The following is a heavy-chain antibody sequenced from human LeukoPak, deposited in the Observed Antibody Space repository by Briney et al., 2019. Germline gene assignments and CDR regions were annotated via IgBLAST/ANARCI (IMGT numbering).Heavy chain of an antibody. CDR2: IIPIFGTA. CDR3: ASTTVTHLDYYYYYYGMDV. CDR1: GYTFTSYG. Sequence: SVKVSCTASGYTFTSYGISWVRQAPGQGLEWMGGIIPIFGTANYAQKFQGRVTITADESTSTAYMELSSLRSEDTAVYYCASTTVTHLDYYYYYYGMDVWGQGTTVTVSS. J-gene: IGHJ6*02. D-gene: IGHD4-11*01. V-gene: IGHV1-69*13.